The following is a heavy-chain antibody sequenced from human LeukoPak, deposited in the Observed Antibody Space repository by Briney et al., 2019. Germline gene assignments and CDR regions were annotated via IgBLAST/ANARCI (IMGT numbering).Heavy chain of an antibody. D-gene: IGHD4-17*01. CDR2: ISGSGGST. V-gene: IGHV3-23*01. CDR3: AKGDYGDYSAPNWFDP. CDR1: GFTFSSYG. J-gene: IGHJ5*02. Sequence: PGGSLRLSCAASGFTFSSYGMSWVRQAPGKGLEWVSAISGSGGSTYYADSVKGRFTISRDNSKNTLYLQMNSLRAEDTAVYYCAKGDYGDYSAPNWFDPWGQGTLVTVSS.